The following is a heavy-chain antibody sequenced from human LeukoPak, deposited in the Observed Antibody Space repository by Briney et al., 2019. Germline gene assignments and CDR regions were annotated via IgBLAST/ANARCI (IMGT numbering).Heavy chain of an antibody. CDR1: GGTFSSYA. Sequence: ASVKVSCKASGGTFSSYAISWVRQAPGQGLEWMGWISAYNGNTNYAQRLQGRVTMTTDTSTSTAYMELRSLRSDDTAVYYCARNTAAAGTPDDYWGQGTLVTVSS. D-gene: IGHD6-13*01. J-gene: IGHJ4*02. CDR3: ARNTAAAGTPDDY. CDR2: ISAYNGNT. V-gene: IGHV1-18*01.